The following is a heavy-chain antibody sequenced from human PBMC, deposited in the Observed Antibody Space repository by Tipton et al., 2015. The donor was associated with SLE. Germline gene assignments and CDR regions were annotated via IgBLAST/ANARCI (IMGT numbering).Heavy chain of an antibody. D-gene: IGHD5-18*01. CDR2: IYYSGST. V-gene: IGHV4-31*02. J-gene: IGHJ3*02. CDR1: GGSISSGGYY. Sequence: LRFSCTVSGGSISSGGYYWSWIRQHPGKGLEWIGYIYYSGSTYYNPSLKGRVTISVDTSKNQFSLKLSSVTAADTAVYYCAGDYSYDAFDIWGQGTMVTVSS. CDR3: AGDYSYDAFDI.